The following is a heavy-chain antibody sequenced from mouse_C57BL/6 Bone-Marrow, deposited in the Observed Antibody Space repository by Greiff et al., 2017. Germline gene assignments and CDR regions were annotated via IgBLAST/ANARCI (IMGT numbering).Heavy chain of an antibody. V-gene: IGHV1-81*01. J-gene: IGHJ3*01. CDR2: IYPRSGNT. D-gene: IGHD2-4*01. CDR1: GYTFTSYG. Sequence: VQLQQSGAELARPGASVKLSCKASGYTFTSYGISWVKQRTGQGLEWIGEIYPRSGNTYYNEKFKGKATLTADKSSSTAYMELRSLTSEDSAVYFCARIYYDYDGFAYWGRGTLVTVSA. CDR3: ARIYYDYDGFAY.